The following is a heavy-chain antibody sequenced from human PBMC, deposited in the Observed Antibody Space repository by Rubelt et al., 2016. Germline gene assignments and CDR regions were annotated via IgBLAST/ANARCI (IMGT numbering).Heavy chain of an antibody. J-gene: IGHJ5*02. CDR2: ISYDGSKT. Sequence: SLRLSCAASGFTISSDALHWVRQAPGKGLEWVALISYDGSKTYYADIVRGRFTISRDNYENPLYLHVNSLRAEDSAVYYCARDVRNRGWFDPWGQGNLVTVSS. CDR1: GFTISSDA. CDR3: ARDVRNRGWFDP. V-gene: IGHV3-30*04. D-gene: IGHD7-27*01.